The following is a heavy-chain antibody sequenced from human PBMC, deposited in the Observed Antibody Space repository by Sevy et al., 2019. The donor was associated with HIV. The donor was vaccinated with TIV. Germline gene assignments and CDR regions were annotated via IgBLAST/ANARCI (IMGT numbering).Heavy chain of an antibody. D-gene: IGHD6-6*01. CDR1: GYTFISYR. CDR3: ARRYSSSTGKTFDY. J-gene: IGHJ4*02. V-gene: IGHV1-18*01. Sequence: ASVKVSCKASGYTFISYRISWVRQAPGEGLEWMGWISTYNGNTNYAQKLQGRVTMTTDTSTSTAYMELRSLRSDDTAVYYCARRYSSSTGKTFDYWGQGTLVTVSS. CDR2: ISTYNGNT.